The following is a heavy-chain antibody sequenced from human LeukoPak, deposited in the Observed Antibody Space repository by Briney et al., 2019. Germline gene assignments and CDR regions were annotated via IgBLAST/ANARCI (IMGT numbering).Heavy chain of an antibody. D-gene: IGHD2-21*02. V-gene: IGHV3-7*01. CDR1: GFTFSSYW. CDR2: IKQDGSEK. J-gene: IGHJ6*04. Sequence: GGFLRLSCAASGFTFSSYWMNWVRQAPGKGLEWLANIKQDGSEKYYVDSVKGRFTISRDNANNSLFLQMNSLRAEDTAVYYCAREKRTATEGDGMDVWGKGTTVTVSS. CDR3: AREKRTATEGDGMDV.